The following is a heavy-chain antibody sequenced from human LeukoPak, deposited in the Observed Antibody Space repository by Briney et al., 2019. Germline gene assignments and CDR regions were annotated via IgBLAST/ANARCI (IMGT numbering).Heavy chain of an antibody. CDR1: EFTFSSFW. Sequence: GGSLRLSCAASEFTFSSFWMHWVRQAPGRGLVWVSRINSDGRSTNYADSVKGRFTISRDNAKNTLYLQMNSLRAEDTAVYYCVRDRIVGPKEAFDIWGQGTMVTVSS. CDR3: VRDRIVGPKEAFDI. J-gene: IGHJ3*02. V-gene: IGHV3-74*01. D-gene: IGHD1-26*01. CDR2: INSDGRST.